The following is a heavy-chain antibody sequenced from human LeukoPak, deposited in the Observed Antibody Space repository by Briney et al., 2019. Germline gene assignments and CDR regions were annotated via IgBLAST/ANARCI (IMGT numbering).Heavy chain of an antibody. CDR3: ANVDPRAVADY. D-gene: IGHD1-26*01. V-gene: IGHV3-23*01. Sequence: PGGSLRLSCAAPAFNFTNYAMSWVRQAPGKGLEWVSAISHTSDTTYYADSVKGRFTISRDNSKNTLYLQMTSVRAEGTAVYYCANVDPRAVADYWGQGTLVTVSS. CDR2: ISHTSDTT. J-gene: IGHJ4*02. CDR1: AFNFTNYA.